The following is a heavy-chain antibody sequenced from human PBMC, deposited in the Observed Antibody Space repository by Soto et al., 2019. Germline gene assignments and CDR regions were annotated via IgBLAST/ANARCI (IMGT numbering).Heavy chain of an antibody. V-gene: IGHV3-23*01. Sequence: PWWCLGLSCESSGFTLRNYAMTWVRQAPGKGLEWVSLISANDVGTYYAESVKTRFTISTDQSRNTVYLQMDSLRADDTAIYYCAKAKNDYNWDNRPPFDYWGQGTLVTVSS. CDR1: GFTLRNYA. CDR2: ISANDVGT. D-gene: IGHD1-20*01. J-gene: IGHJ4*02. CDR3: AKAKNDYNWDNRPPFDY.